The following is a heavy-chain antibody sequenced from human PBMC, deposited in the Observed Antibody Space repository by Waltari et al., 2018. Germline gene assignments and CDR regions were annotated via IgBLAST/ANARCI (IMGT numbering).Heavy chain of an antibody. CDR2: IYYSGST. J-gene: IGHJ4*02. CDR1: GGSISSSSYY. D-gene: IGHD3-9*01. V-gene: IGHV4-39*01. Sequence: QLQLQESGPGLVKPSETLSLTCTVSGGSISSSSYYWGWIRQPPGKGLEWIGSIYYSGSTYYNPSLKSRVTISVDTSKNQFSLKLSSVTAADTAVYYCATLVGYVLRYFDPYFDYWGQGTLVTVSS. CDR3: ATLVGYVLRYFDPYFDY.